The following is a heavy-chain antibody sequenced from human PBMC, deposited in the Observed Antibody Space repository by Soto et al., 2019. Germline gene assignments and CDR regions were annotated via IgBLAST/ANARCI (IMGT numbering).Heavy chain of an antibody. V-gene: IGHV4-30-2*01. J-gene: IGHJ2*01. D-gene: IGHD4-17*01. CDR1: GGSISSGGYS. Sequence: QLQLQESGSGLVKPSQTLSLTCAVSGGSISSGGYSWSWIRQPPGKGLEWIGYIYHSGSTYYNPYLKSRVTISVDRSKNQFSLKLSSVTAADTAVYYCARGDYGENAYWYFDLWGRGTLVTVSS. CDR2: IYHSGST. CDR3: ARGDYGENAYWYFDL.